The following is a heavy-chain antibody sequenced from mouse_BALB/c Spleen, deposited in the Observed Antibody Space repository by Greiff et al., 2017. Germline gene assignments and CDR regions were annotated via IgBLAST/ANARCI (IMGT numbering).Heavy chain of an antibody. V-gene: IGHV5-6-3*01. CDR1: GFTFSSYG. D-gene: IGHD4-1*01. CDR3: ARDRGLGSMDY. CDR2: INSNGGST. J-gene: IGHJ4*01. Sequence: EVKLVESGGGLVQPGGSLKLSCAASGFTFSSYGMSWVRQTPDKRLELVATINSNGGSTYYPDSVKGRFTISRDNAKNTLYLQMSSLKSEDTAMYYCARDRGLGSMDYWGQGTSVTVSS.